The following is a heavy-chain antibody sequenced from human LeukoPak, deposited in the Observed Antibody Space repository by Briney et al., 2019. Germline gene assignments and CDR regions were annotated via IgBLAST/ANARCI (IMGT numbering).Heavy chain of an antibody. CDR2: IYHSGST. Sequence: TSGTLSLTCAVSGGSISSSNWWSWVRQPPGKGLEWIGEIYHSGSTNYNPSLKSRVTISVDTSKNQFSLKLSSVTAADTAVYYCARQLEGIVYSSSWPYLDYWGQGTLVTVSS. V-gene: IGHV4-4*02. CDR3: ARQLEGIVYSSSWPYLDY. J-gene: IGHJ4*02. CDR1: GGSISSSNW. D-gene: IGHD6-13*01.